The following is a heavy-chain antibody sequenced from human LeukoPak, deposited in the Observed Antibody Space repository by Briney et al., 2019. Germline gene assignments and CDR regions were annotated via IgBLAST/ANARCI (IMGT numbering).Heavy chain of an antibody. CDR1: GGTFSSYA. D-gene: IGHD3-22*01. CDR3: ASTPADYYDSSGYYSSLDY. CDR2: IIPIFGTA. Sequence: ASVKVSCKASGGTFSSYAISWVRQAPGQGLEWMGGIIPIFGTANYAQKFQGRVTITADKSTSTAYMELSSLRSEDTAVYYCASTPADYYDSSGYYSSLDYWGQGTLVTVSS. V-gene: IGHV1-69*06. J-gene: IGHJ4*02.